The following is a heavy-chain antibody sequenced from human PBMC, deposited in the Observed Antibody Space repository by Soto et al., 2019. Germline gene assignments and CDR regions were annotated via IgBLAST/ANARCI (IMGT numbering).Heavy chain of an antibody. V-gene: IGHV3-30*18. J-gene: IGHJ4*02. CDR2: ISYDGSNK. CDR3: AKAGRGSYYPAVSDYFDY. Sequence: QVPLVESGGGVVQPGRSLRLSCAASGFTFSSYGMHWVRQAPGKGLEWVAVISYDGSNKYYADSVKGRFTISRDNSKNTLYLQMNSLRAEDTAVYYCAKAGRGSYYPAVSDYFDYWGQGTLVTVSS. CDR1: GFTFSSYG. D-gene: IGHD1-26*01.